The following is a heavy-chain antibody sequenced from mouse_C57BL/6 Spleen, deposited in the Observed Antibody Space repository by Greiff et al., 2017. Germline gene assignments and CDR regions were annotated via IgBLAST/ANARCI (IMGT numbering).Heavy chain of an antibody. V-gene: IGHV1-15*01. CDR3: TRDYATSGYFDV. J-gene: IGHJ1*03. CDR1: GYTFTDYE. D-gene: IGHD1-1*02. CDR2: IDPETGGT. Sequence: QVHVKQSGAELVRPGASVTLSCKASGYTFTDYEMHWVKQTPVHGLEWIGAIDPETGGTAYNQKFKGKAILTADKSSSTAYMELRSLTSEDSAVYYCTRDYATSGYFDVWGTGTTVTVSS.